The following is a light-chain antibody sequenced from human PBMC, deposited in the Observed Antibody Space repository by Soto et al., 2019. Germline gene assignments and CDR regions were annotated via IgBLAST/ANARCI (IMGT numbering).Light chain of an antibody. V-gene: IGKV3-15*01. Sequence: EIVMTQSPATLSVSPGERATLSCRATQSVASNLAWYQQKPGQAPRLLIYAASTRATGVPGRLSGSASGTEFTLTISRLQPDDFATYYCQQYDNYPLTCGGGTKVDIK. CDR2: AAS. CDR1: QSVASN. J-gene: IGKJ4*01. CDR3: QQYDNYPLT.